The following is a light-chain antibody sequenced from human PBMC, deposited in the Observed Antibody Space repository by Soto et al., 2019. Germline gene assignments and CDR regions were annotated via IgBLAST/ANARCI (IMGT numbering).Light chain of an antibody. CDR1: SSDVGGYNY. CDR2: DVT. V-gene: IGLV2-11*01. CDR3: CSYAGSYTYV. J-gene: IGLJ1*01. Sequence: QSVLTQPPSVSAAPGQKVTISCTGTSSDVGGYNYVSWYQHHPGKAPKLMIYDVTKRPSGVRDRFSASKSGNTASLTISGLQAEDEADYYCCSYAGSYTYVFGTGTKLTVL.